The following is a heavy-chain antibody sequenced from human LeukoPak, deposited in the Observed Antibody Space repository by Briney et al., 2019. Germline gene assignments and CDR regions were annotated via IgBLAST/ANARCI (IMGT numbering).Heavy chain of an antibody. CDR3: ASELGIVP. J-gene: IGHJ5*02. D-gene: IGHD7-27*01. CDR1: GYTFTGYY. Sequence: GASVTVSCTASGYTFTGYYMHWVRQAPGQGLEWMGWINPNSGDTNYAQKFQDRVTMTRDTSISTAYMEINSLRYDDTAVYYCASELGIVPWGQGTLVTVSS. V-gene: IGHV1-2*02. CDR2: INPNSGDT.